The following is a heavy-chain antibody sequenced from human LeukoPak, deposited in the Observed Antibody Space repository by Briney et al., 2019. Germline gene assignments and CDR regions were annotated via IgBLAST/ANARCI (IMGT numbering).Heavy chain of an antibody. CDR3: ARTQKGGRLGRGSMDV. CDR2: IYYSGST. J-gene: IGHJ6*02. D-gene: IGHD3-16*01. Sequence: SGTLSLTCTVSGGSISRYYWSWIRQPPGKGLEWVGYIYYSGSTNYNPSLKSRVAISVDTSKNQFSLKRSSVTAADTAVYYCARTQKGGRLGRGSMDVWGQGTTVTVSS. CDR1: GGSISRYY. V-gene: IGHV4-59*01.